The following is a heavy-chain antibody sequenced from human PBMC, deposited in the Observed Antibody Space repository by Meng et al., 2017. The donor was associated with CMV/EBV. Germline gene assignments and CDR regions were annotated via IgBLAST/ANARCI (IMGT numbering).Heavy chain of an antibody. J-gene: IGHJ4*02. CDR1: GFTFSSYE. CDR2: ISIGGTTR. V-gene: IGHV3-48*03. D-gene: IGHD6-6*01. CDR3: ASQGRAARPGY. Sequence: GESLKISCAASGFTFSSYEMNWVRQAPGKGLEWISYISIGGTTRYYADSVMGRFTISRDNAKNSLYLQMNSLGVEDTAVYYCASQGRAARPGYWGQGTLVTVSS.